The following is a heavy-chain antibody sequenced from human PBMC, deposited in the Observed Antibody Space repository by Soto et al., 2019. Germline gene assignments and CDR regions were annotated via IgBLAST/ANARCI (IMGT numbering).Heavy chain of an antibody. D-gene: IGHD4-17*01. CDR3: AVAPTVTTFPYYYYGMDV. CDR2: IVVGSGNT. V-gene: IGHV1-58*01. J-gene: IGHJ6*02. CDR1: GFTFTSSA. Sequence: ASVKVSCKVSGFTFTSSAVQWVRQARGQRLEWIGWIVVGSGNTNYAQKFQERVTITRDMSTSTAYMELSSLRSEDTAVYYCAVAPTVTTFPYYYYGMDVWGQGTTVTVSS.